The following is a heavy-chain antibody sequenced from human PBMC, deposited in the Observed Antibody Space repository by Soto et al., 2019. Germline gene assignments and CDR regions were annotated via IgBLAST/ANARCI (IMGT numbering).Heavy chain of an antibody. CDR2: IWYDGSNK. V-gene: IGHV3-33*01. D-gene: IGHD3-22*01. CDR3: ARDRAPYYYDSSGYGY. J-gene: IGHJ4*02. Sequence: VGSLRLSCAASGFTFSSYGMHWVRQAPGKGLEWVAVIWYDGSNKYYADSVKGRFTISRDNSKNTLYLQMNSLRAEDTAVYYCARDRAPYYYDSSGYGYWGQGTLVTVSS. CDR1: GFTFSSYG.